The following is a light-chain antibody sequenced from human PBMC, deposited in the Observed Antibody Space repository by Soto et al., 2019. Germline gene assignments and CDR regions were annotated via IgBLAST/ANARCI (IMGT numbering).Light chain of an antibody. CDR1: QDISNY. J-gene: IGKJ1*01. CDR3: HQCGSSPCT. Sequence: LSDSEVDMVIISSQASQDISNYLTWYQQKPGKAPKLLIYDASNLETGVPSRFSGSGSGTDFTFKISSLQPEDIPTYYSHQCGSSPCTFGPGTMVDIK. V-gene: IGKV1-33*01. CDR2: DAS.